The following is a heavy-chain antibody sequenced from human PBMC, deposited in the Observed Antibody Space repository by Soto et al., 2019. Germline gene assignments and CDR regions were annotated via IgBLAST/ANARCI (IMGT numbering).Heavy chain of an antibody. CDR1: GFTFSSYA. D-gene: IGHD1-26*01. CDR3: ARRGSGSYYDY. CDR2: ISGSGGST. J-gene: IGHJ4*02. V-gene: IGHV3-23*01. Sequence: EVQLLESGGGLVQPGGSLRLSCAASGFTFSSYAMRWVRQAPVKGLEWVSAISGSGGSTYYADSVKGRFTISRDNSKNTLYQQMNSLRAEDTTVDYCARRGSGSYYDYWGQGTLVTVSS.